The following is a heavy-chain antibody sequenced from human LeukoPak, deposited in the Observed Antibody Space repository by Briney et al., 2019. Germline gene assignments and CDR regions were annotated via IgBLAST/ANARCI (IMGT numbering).Heavy chain of an antibody. CDR2: LYYSGGT. V-gene: IGHV4-39*01. Sequence: SETVSLTCTVSGVSISSYYWVWLGQPPGKGRVGCGSLYYSGGTYYNPSLKSRVTISVDTSKNQFSLKLSSVTAADTAVYYRARGLGYCSCGSCRRRREGWFDPWGQGTLVTVSS. CDR1: GVSISSYY. D-gene: IGHD2-15*01. CDR3: ARGLGYCSCGSCRRRREGWFDP. J-gene: IGHJ5*02.